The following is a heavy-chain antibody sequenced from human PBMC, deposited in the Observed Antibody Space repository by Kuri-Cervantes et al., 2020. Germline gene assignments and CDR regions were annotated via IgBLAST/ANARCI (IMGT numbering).Heavy chain of an antibody. J-gene: IGHJ4*02. CDR1: GFTVSSNY. Sequence: GGSLRLSCAASGFTVSSNYMSWVRQAPGKGLEWVSVIYSGGSTYYADSVKGRFTISRDNSKNTLYLQMNSLRAEDTAVYYCAKDLRGSTYYYDSNQYWGQGTLVTVSS. D-gene: IGHD3-22*01. CDR3: AKDLRGSTYYYDSNQY. V-gene: IGHV3-66*01. CDR2: IYSGGST.